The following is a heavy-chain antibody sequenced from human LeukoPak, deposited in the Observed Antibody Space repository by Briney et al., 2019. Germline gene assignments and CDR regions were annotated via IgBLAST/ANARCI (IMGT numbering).Heavy chain of an antibody. CDR2: IIPIFGTA. CDR1: GGTFSSYA. J-gene: IGHJ4*02. V-gene: IGHV1-69*13. Sequence: GASVKVSCKASGGTFSSYAISWVRQAPGQGLEWMGRIIPIFGTANYAQKFQGRVTITADESTSTAYMELGSLKTEDTAVYYCTTDPNGYYYDSSGYYYIAYYFDYWGQGTLVTVSS. CDR3: TTDPNGYYYDSSGYYYIAYYFDY. D-gene: IGHD3-22*01.